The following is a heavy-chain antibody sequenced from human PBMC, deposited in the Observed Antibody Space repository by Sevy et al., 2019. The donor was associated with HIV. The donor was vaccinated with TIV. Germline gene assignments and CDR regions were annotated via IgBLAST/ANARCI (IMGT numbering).Heavy chain of an antibody. CDR3: ARDRMHYDRSVYYDAFDI. Sequence: GGSLRLSCAASGFTLSSFWMTWVRQAPGKGLEWVANIKEDGSDKNYLDSVKGRFTIPRDKGKNTLYLQMNSLRAEDTAAYYCARDRMHYDRSVYYDAFDIWGQGTMVTVSS. CDR2: IKEDGSDK. CDR1: GFTLSSFW. J-gene: IGHJ3*02. V-gene: IGHV3-7*03. D-gene: IGHD3-22*01.